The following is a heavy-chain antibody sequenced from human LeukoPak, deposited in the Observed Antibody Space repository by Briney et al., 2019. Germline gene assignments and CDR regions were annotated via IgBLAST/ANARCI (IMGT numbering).Heavy chain of an antibody. CDR3: VGGDY. V-gene: IGHV3-7*01. J-gene: IGHJ4*02. CDR1: GLTFSIHW. CDR2: INQDGSDK. Sequence: GGSLRLSCSASGLTFSIHWMNWVRQAPGKGLECVANINQDGSDKYYVDSVKGRFTISRDNTKNSLYLQMNSLRAEDTAVYYCVGGDYWGQGTLVTVSS.